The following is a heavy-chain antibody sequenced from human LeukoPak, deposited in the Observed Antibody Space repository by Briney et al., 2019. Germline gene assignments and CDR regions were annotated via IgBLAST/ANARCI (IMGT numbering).Heavy chain of an antibody. V-gene: IGHV3-21*01. Sequence: PGGSLRLSCAASGFTFSSYSMNWVRQARGKGLQWVSSISSSRSYIYYPDSVKGRFTISRDNAKNSLYLQMNSLRGEDTAVYYCARGDGATPPDAFDIWGQGTMVTVSS. CDR2: ISSSRSYI. CDR3: ARGDGATPPDAFDI. D-gene: IGHD3-10*01. J-gene: IGHJ3*02. CDR1: GFTFSSYS.